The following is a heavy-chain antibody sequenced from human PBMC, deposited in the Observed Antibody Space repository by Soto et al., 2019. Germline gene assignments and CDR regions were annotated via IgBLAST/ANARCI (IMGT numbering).Heavy chain of an antibody. CDR1: GGSISSYY. Sequence: PSETLSLTCTVSGGSISSYYWSWIRQPPGKGLEWIGYIYYSGSTNYNPSLKSRVTISVDTSKNQFSLKLSSVTAADTAVYYCARAEWPTGESYYYYYGMDVWGQGTTVTVSS. V-gene: IGHV4-59*01. CDR3: ARAEWPTGESYYYYYGMDV. J-gene: IGHJ6*02. D-gene: IGHD3-3*01. CDR2: IYYSGST.